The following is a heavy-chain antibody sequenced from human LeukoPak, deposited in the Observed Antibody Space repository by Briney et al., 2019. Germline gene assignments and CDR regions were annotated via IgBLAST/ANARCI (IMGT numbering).Heavy chain of an antibody. D-gene: IGHD3-22*01. CDR1: GFTFSSYW. CDR2: INSDGSST. Sequence: PGGSLRLSCAASGFTFSSYWMHWVRQAPGKGLVWVSRINSDGSSTRYADSVKGRFTISRDNAKNTLYLQMNSLRAEDTAVYYCARELTYYYDSSGYSLAHDAVDIWGQGTMVTVSS. V-gene: IGHV3-74*01. J-gene: IGHJ3*02. CDR3: ARELTYYYDSSGYSLAHDAVDI.